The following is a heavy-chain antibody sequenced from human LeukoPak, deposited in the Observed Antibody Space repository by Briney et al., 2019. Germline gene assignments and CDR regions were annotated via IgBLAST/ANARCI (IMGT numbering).Heavy chain of an antibody. D-gene: IGHD3-22*01. Sequence: ASVKVSCKASGYTFTSYYMHWVRQAPGQGLEWMGIINPSGCSTSYAQKFQGRVTMTRDTSTSTVYMELSSLRSEDTAVYYCARGATYYYDSSGSQRGGFDYWGQGTLVTVSS. J-gene: IGHJ4*02. CDR1: GYTFTSYY. CDR3: ARGATYYYDSSGSQRGGFDY. V-gene: IGHV1-46*01. CDR2: INPSGCST.